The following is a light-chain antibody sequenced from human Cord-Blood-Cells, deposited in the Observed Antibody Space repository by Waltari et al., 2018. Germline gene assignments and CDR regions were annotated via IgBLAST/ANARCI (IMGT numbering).Light chain of an antibody. CDR1: SNNVGNPG. CDR2: RNN. CDR3: SAWDSSLIAWV. J-gene: IGLJ3*02. Sequence: QAGLTQPPSVPKGLRQTAPLTRTGTSNNVGNPGTARLHQHQGHPPKLLSYRNNNRPSGISERLSASRSGNTASLTITGLQPEDEADYYCSAWDSSLIAWVFGGGTNLTVL. V-gene: IGLV10-54*01.